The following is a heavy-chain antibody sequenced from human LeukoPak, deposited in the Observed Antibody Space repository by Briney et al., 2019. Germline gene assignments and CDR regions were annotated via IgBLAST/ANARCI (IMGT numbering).Heavy chain of an antibody. CDR1: GGSISPSY. CDR2: IYYSGST. D-gene: IGHD6-19*01. Sequence: SETLSLTCTVSGGSISPSYWSWLRQPPGKGLEWIGYIYYSGSTNYNPSLKSRVTISVDTSKNQFSLKLSSVTAADTAVYYCARGFLHIAVAGIPRAFDIWGQGTMVTVSS. V-gene: IGHV4-59*12. J-gene: IGHJ3*02. CDR3: ARGFLHIAVAGIPRAFDI.